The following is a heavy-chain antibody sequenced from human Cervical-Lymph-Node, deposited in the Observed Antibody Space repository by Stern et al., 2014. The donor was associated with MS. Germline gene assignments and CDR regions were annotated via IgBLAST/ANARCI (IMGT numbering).Heavy chain of an antibody. D-gene: IGHD6-13*01. CDR3: ALSSETSDRWYSLGYDL. J-gene: IGHJ5*02. CDR2: IFPVLGPP. CDR1: GGTFSKCP. Sequence: GQLVEYGAGVTKPGASVKGSCNASGGTFSKCPSSWVRQAPGQGLEWMGGIFPVLGPPTYSQEFRGRVTITADVSTSTVYMELSSLRSDDTAVYYCALSSETSDRWYSLGYDLWGQGTLVTVSS. V-gene: IGHV1-69*01.